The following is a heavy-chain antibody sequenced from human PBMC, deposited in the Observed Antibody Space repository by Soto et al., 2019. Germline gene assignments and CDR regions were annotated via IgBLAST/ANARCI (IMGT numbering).Heavy chain of an antibody. Sequence: SETLSLTYTVSGGSISSYYWSWIRQPPGKGLEWIGYIYYSGSTNYNPSLKSRVTISVDTSKNQFSLKLSSVTAADTAVYYCARGVYYDSSGSNWFDPWGQGTLVTVAS. D-gene: IGHD3-22*01. V-gene: IGHV4-59*01. CDR1: GGSISSYY. J-gene: IGHJ5*02. CDR2: IYYSGST. CDR3: ARGVYYDSSGSNWFDP.